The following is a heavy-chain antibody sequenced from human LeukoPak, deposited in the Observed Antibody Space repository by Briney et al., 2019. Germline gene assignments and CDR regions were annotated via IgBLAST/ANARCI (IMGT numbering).Heavy chain of an antibody. CDR1: GGSFSGYY. CDR3: AREEMATAHY. V-gene: IGHV4-34*01. J-gene: IGHJ4*02. CDR2: IYYSGST. D-gene: IGHD5-24*01. Sequence: PSETLSLTCAVYGGSFSGYYWSWIRQPPGKGLEWIGSIYYSGSTYYNPSLKSRVTISVDTSKNQFSLKLSSVTVADTAVYYCAREEMATAHYWGQGTLVTVSS.